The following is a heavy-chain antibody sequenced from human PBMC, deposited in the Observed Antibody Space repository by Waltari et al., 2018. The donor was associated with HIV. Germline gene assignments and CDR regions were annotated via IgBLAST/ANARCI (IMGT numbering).Heavy chain of an antibody. CDR1: GFTFSVNS. D-gene: IGHD6-19*01. J-gene: IGHJ5*02. Sequence: EVQLVESGGGLVQSGGSLRLSCAASGFTFSVNSMNWVRQAQGKGLELVAYIKSSGDTIYYADSVKGRFTISRDNAKNSLYLQMNSLRAEDTAVYYCARGVGSSDWFTHRFDPWGQGTLVTVSS. V-gene: IGHV3-48*01. CDR2: IKSSGDTI. CDR3: ARGVGSSDWFTHRFDP.